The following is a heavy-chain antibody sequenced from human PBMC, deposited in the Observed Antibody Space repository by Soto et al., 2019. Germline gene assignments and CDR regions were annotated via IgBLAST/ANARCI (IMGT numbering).Heavy chain of an antibody. J-gene: IGHJ6*02. CDR1: GGTFSSYA. CDR3: ARKGAYNWNYDYYYYGMDV. D-gene: IGHD1-7*01. CDR2: IIPIFGTA. V-gene: IGHV1-69*13. Sequence: ASVKVSCKASGGTFSSYAISWVRQAPGQGLEWMGGIIPIFGTANYAQKFQGRVTITADESTSTAYMELSSLRSEDTAVYYCARKGAYNWNYDYYYYGMDVWGQGTTVTVS.